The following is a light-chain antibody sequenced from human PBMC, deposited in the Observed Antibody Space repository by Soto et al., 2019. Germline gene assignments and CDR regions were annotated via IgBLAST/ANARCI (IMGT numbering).Light chain of an antibody. Sequence: IVLTQSPGTLSLSPGERATLSCRASQSVSGSSLAWYQQKPGQAPRVLIYGASNRATGIPDRFSGSVSGTDFTLTISRLEPEDFAVYYCQQYGRAPDTFGQGTKLEI. J-gene: IGKJ2*01. CDR1: QSVSGSS. CDR3: QQYGRAPDT. CDR2: GAS. V-gene: IGKV3-20*01.